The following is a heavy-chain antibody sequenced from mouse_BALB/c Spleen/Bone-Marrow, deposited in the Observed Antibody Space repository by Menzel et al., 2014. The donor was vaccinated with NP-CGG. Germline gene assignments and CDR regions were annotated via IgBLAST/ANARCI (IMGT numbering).Heavy chain of an antibody. Sequence: VKLMESGAELMKPGASVKISCKATGYTFSNYWIDWVKQRPGHGLEWIGEILPGSGTANYNEKFKGKATFTADTSSNTAYMQLSSLTSEDSALYYCARASVVPYHFDFWGQGTTLTVSS. CDR3: ARASVVPYHFDF. J-gene: IGHJ2*01. D-gene: IGHD1-1*01. CDR2: ILPGSGTA. V-gene: IGHV1-9*01. CDR1: GYTFSNYW.